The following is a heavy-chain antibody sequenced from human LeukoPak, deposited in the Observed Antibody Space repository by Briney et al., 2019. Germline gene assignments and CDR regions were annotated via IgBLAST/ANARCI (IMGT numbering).Heavy chain of an antibody. J-gene: IGHJ4*02. CDR2: ISSSGGTT. D-gene: IGHD1-26*01. CDR1: GFTFSSYA. Sequence: GGSLRLSCAASGFTFSSYAMSWVRQAPGKGLEWVSSISSSGGTTYYADFVKGRFTISRDNSKNTLYLQMNSLRAEDTAVYYCARDSGSYHGGDYWGQGTLVAVSS. CDR3: ARDSGSYHGGDY. V-gene: IGHV3-23*01.